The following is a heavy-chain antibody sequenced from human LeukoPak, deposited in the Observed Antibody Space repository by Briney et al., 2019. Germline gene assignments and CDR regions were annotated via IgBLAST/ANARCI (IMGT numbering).Heavy chain of an antibody. D-gene: IGHD6-19*01. V-gene: IGHV4-59*01. CDR2: IYYSGST. CDR1: GGSISSYY. CDR3: ARDTRVGIAVAGTYRWFDP. Sequence: SETLSLTCTVSGGSISSYYWSWIRQPPGKGLEWIGYIYYSGSTNYNPSLKSRVTISVDTSKNQFSLKLSSVTAADTAVYYCARDTRVGIAVAGTYRWFDPWGQGTLVTVS. J-gene: IGHJ5*02.